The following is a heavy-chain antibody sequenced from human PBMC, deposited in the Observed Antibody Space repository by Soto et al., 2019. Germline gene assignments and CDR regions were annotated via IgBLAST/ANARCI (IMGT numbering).Heavy chain of an antibody. Sequence: PGGSLRLSCAASGFTFSSYGMHWVRQAPGKGLEWVAVIWYDGSNKYYADSVKGRFTISRDNSKNTLYLQMNSLRAEDTAVYYCARDRHFEYYYYYGMDVWRQGTTVTISS. CDR2: IWYDGSNK. CDR3: ARDRHFEYYYYYGMDV. D-gene: IGHD3-3*02. CDR1: GFTFSSYG. J-gene: IGHJ6*02. V-gene: IGHV3-33*01.